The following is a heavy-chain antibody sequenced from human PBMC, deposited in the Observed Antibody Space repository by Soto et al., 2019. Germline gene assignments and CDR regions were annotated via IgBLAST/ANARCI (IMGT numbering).Heavy chain of an antibody. CDR1: GGSISSGGYY. CDR2: IYYSGST. CDR3: AGSLGVAAAGPFDY. J-gene: IGHJ4*02. D-gene: IGHD6-13*01. Sequence: QVQLQESGPGLVKPSQTLSLTCTVSGGSISSGGYYWSWIRQHPGKGLEWIGYIYYSGSTYYNPSLKSRVTISVDNSKNQFSLKLSPVTAGDTAGYYCAGSLGVAAAGPFDYWGQGTLVTVSS. V-gene: IGHV4-31*03.